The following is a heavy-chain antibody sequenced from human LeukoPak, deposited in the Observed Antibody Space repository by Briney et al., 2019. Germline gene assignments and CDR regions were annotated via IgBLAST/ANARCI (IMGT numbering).Heavy chain of an antibody. CDR2: IYYSGST. V-gene: IGHV4-59*01. CDR1: GGSISSYY. CDR3: ARDGYNIAGAFDI. D-gene: IGHD5-24*01. J-gene: IGHJ3*02. Sequence: SETLSLTCTVSGGSISSYYWSWIRQPPGKGLEWIGYIYYSGSTNYNPSLKSRVTISVDTSKNQFSLKLSSVTAADTAVYYCARDGYNIAGAFDIWGQGTMFTVSS.